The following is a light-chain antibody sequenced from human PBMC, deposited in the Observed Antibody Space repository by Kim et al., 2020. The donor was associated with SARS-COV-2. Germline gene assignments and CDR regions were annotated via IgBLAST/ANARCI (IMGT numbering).Light chain of an antibody. CDR1: QSVSSN. V-gene: IGKV3-15*01. Sequence: GSPGERATLSCRASQSVSSNLGWYQQKPGQAPRLLIYGASTRATGIPARFSGSGSGTEYTLTIRSLQSEDFAVYYCQQYNNWPPTFGQGTKVDIK. J-gene: IGKJ1*01. CDR2: GAS. CDR3: QQYNNWPPT.